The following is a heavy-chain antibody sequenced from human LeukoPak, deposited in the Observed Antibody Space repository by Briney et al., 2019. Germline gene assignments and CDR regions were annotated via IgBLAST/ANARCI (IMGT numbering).Heavy chain of an antibody. CDR3: AKDGAREGSGGIDY. CDR2: IKQDGSEK. V-gene: IGHV3-7*03. Sequence: GGSLRLSCAASGFTFSSYWMSWVRQAPGKGLEWVANIKQDGSEKYYVDSVKGRFTISRDNSKNSLNLQMNSLRPEDTALYYCAKDGAREGSGGIDYWGQGTLVTVSS. D-gene: IGHD6-25*01. J-gene: IGHJ4*02. CDR1: GFTFSSYW.